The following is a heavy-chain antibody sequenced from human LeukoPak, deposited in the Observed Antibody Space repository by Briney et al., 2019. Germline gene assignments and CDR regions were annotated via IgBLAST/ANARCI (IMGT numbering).Heavy chain of an antibody. V-gene: IGHV3-30*02. CDR2: IWYDGSDK. Sequence: PGGSLRLSCAASGFSFGGYGMHWVRQAPGKGLEWVAVIWYDGSDKYYGDSVRGRFTISRDNSKNTLFLQMNSLRAEDTAVYYCAKGQLVDYGMDVWGQGTTVTVSS. J-gene: IGHJ6*02. CDR3: AKGQLVDYGMDV. CDR1: GFSFGGYG. D-gene: IGHD6-6*01.